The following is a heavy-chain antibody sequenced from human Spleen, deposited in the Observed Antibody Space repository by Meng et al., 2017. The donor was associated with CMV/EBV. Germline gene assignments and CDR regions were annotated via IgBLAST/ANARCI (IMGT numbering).Heavy chain of an antibody. V-gene: IGHV1-18*01. Sequence: YTFSSCCKSRVRQAPGQGLEGRGWISAYSGNTSYARKLQGRVTMSTDTSTNTAYMELRSLRSDDTAVYYCARDWVDFWSGYSASFDYWGQGTLVTVSS. CDR2: ISAYSGNT. CDR1: YTFSSCC. CDR3: ARDWVDFWSGYSASFDY. J-gene: IGHJ4*02. D-gene: IGHD3-3*01.